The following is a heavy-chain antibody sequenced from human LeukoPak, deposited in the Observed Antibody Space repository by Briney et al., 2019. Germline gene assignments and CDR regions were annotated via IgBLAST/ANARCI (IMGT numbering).Heavy chain of an antibody. V-gene: IGHV3-11*06. CDR1: GFTFSDYY. CDR3: AVGIAGRPGPYY. Sequence: GGSLRLSCAASGFTFSDYYMSWIRQAPGKGLEWVSYISSSSSYIYYADSVRGRFTISRDNAKNSLDLQMNSLKGEDTAVYYCAVGIAGRPGPYYWGQGTLVTVSS. D-gene: IGHD6-6*01. J-gene: IGHJ4*02. CDR2: ISSSSSYI.